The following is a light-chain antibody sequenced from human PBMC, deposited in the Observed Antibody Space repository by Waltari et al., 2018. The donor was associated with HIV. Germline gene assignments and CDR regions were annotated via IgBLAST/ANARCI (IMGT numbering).Light chain of an antibody. J-gene: IGKJ1*01. Sequence: VMTQSPATVSVSPGEGATLSCRASQSIYTNLVWYQKKPGQAPRLLIYDASTRATGIPARFSGSGSGTELTLTISSRQSEESASDYCQQYNNRPRTFGQGTKVEIK. CDR3: QQYNNRPRT. V-gene: IGKV3-15*01. CDR1: QSIYTN. CDR2: DAS.